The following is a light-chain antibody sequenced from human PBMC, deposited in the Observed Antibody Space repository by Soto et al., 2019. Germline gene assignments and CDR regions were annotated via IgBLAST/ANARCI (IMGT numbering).Light chain of an antibody. CDR1: SSNIGAGYD. V-gene: IGLV1-40*01. Sequence: QSVLTQTPSVSGAPGQRVTISCTGSSSNIGAGYDVHWYQQLPGTAPKLLISGNSNRPSGVPDRFSGSKSGTSASLAITGLQAEDEADYYCQSYDISLSGWVFGGGTKLTVL. CDR2: GNS. CDR3: QSYDISLSGWV. J-gene: IGLJ3*02.